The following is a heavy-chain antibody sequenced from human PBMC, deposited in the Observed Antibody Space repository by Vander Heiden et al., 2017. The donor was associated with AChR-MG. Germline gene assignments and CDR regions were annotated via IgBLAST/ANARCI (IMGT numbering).Heavy chain of an antibody. D-gene: IGHD1-1*01. Sequence: EVQLLESGGGLVQPGGSLRLSCAASGFTFSGYAMSWVRQAPGKGLEWVSAISGSGCSTKYADSVKGRFTISRDNSKNTLYLQMNSLRAEDTAVYYCAKATGNYYYYYYMDVWGKGTTVTVSS. CDR1: GFTFSGYA. CDR3: AKATGNYYYYYYMDV. J-gene: IGHJ6*03. V-gene: IGHV3-23*01. CDR2: ISGSGCST.